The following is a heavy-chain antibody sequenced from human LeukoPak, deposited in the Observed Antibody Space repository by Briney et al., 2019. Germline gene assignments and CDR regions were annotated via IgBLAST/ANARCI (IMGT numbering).Heavy chain of an antibody. CDR2: IFSSGGTT. CDR1: GYTFTSYN. CDR3: ATEFPVTYNFDY. Sequence: ASVKVSCKASGYTFTSYNIHWVRQAPGQGLEWMGIIFSSGGTTQYAQKFQGRVTMTRDTSTNTVYMEVSSLTSDDTAVYYCATEFPVTYNFDYWGQGTLVTVSS. D-gene: IGHD2-21*02. V-gene: IGHV1-46*01. J-gene: IGHJ4*02.